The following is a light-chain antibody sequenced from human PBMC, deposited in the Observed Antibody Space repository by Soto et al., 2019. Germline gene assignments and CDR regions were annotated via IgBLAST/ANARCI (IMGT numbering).Light chain of an antibody. V-gene: IGKV1-5*03. Sequence: DIQMTQSPSTLSASVGDRVTITCRASQSISSWLAWYQQKPGKAPKLLIYKASSLESGVPSRFSGSGSGTEFTLTSSSLQPDDFATYYCQQYNSYWTFGQGTKVEIE. CDR2: KAS. CDR3: QQYNSYWT. CDR1: QSISSW. J-gene: IGKJ1*01.